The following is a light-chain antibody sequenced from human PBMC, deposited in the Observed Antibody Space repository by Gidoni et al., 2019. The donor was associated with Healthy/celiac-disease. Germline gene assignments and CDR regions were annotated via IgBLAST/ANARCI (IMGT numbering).Light chain of an antibody. CDR1: QSVSSSY. Sequence: IVLTQSPGTLSLSPGERATLSCRASQSVSSSYLAWYQQKPGQAPRLLIYGASSRATGIPDRCSGSGSGTDFTLTISRLEPEDFAVYYCQQYGSSLALTFGGGTKVEIK. CDR2: GAS. V-gene: IGKV3-20*01. J-gene: IGKJ4*01. CDR3: QQYGSSLALT.